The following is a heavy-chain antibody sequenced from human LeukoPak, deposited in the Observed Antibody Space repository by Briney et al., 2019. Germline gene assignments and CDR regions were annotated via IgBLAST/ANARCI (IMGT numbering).Heavy chain of an antibody. J-gene: IGHJ4*02. V-gene: IGHV3-23*01. Sequence: QSGGSLRLSCAASGFIFTNYAMSWVRQAPGEGLEWVSTISGSGSGTFFADFVKGRFTISRDNSNITLYLQMNSLRAEDTAVYLCARDGVLVNRKFYFDYWGQGTLVTVFS. D-gene: IGHD3-3*01. CDR3: ARDGVLVNRKFYFDY. CDR1: GFIFTNYA. CDR2: ISGSGSGT.